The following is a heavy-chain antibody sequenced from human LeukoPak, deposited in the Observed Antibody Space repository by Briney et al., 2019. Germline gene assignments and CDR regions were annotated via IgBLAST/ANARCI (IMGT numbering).Heavy chain of an antibody. CDR3: ARARARGYCSGGSCYSNRYYYYYMDV. Sequence: SGTLSLTCTVSDDSITIYYWSWIRQPPRKGLEWIGYIDHTGITNYNPSLNSRVTISRDTSKSHFSLELSSPTAADTTVYYCARARARGYCSGGSCYSNRYYYYYMDVWGKGTTVTISS. J-gene: IGHJ6*03. CDR2: IDHTGIT. V-gene: IGHV4-59*01. CDR1: DDSITIYY. D-gene: IGHD2-15*01.